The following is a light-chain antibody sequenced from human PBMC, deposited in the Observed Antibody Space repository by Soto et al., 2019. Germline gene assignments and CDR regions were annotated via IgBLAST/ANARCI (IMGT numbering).Light chain of an antibody. V-gene: IGKV1-5*01. J-gene: IGKJ4*01. CDR3: QQYNRDPSH. Sequence: DIRMAQSPSTLSESVGDRVTITCRASQSVGSWLAWYQQKPGKAPKLLIYDASSLQSGVPSRFSGSGSGTEFTLTISTLQPDDVATYYCQQYNRDPSHFGGGTKVEL. CDR2: DAS. CDR1: QSVGSW.